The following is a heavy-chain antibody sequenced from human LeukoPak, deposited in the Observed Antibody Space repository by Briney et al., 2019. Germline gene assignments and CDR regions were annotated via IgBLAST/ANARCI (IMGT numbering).Heavy chain of an antibody. CDR2: IYYSGST. CDR3: ARDPRGRSGWFDR. CDR1: GGSISSSSYY. Sequence: SETLSLTCTVSGGSISSSSYYWGWIRQPPGKGLEWIGSIYYSGSTYYNPALKSRVTISVDTSKNQFSLKLSSVTAADTAVYYCARDPRGRSGWFDRWGQGTLVTVSS. D-gene: IGHD3-16*01. J-gene: IGHJ5*02. V-gene: IGHV4-39*07.